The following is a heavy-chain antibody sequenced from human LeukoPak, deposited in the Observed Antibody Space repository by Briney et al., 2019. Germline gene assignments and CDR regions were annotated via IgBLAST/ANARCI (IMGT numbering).Heavy chain of an antibody. CDR3: ARNPGQLQRRFDY. CDR2: INPKNGGT. Sequence: SVKVSCKASGYTFTEYYLHWVRQAPGQGLEWMGWINPKNGGTNYAQNFKGRVTMTRDTSISTAYMELSGLTFDDTAVYFCARNPGQLQRRFDYWGQGTLVTVSS. V-gene: IGHV1-2*02. D-gene: IGHD1-1*01. CDR1: GYTFTEYY. J-gene: IGHJ4*02.